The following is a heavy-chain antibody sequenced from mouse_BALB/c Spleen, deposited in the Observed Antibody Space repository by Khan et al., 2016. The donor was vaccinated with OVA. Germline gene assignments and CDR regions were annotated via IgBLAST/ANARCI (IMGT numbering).Heavy chain of an antibody. CDR3: ASDYGSSFWFAY. CDR2: INPYNDGT. D-gene: IGHD1-1*01. V-gene: IGHV1S136*01. Sequence: VQLKESGPELVKPGASVKMSCKASGYTFTNYIIHWVKQKPGQGLEWIGYINPYNDGTKYNEKFKGKATLTSDKSSSTAYMELSGLTSEDSADYYCASDYGSSFWFAYWGQGTLVTVSA. J-gene: IGHJ3*01. CDR1: GYTFTNYI.